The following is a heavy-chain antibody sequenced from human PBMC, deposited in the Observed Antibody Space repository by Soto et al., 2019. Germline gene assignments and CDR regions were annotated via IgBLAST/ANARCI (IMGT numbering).Heavy chain of an antibody. CDR3: SRGVLL. J-gene: IGHJ4*01. Sequence: QVQLQESGPGLVQPSQTLSLTCTVSGGSISSGGYYWSWIRQHPGTGLEWIGHISYSGSTYYNTTLNGCVTVSVDTSRNQISLIVNPVSAAAAGEYCCSRGVLLWGQGTLVTVSS. CDR2: ISYSGST. CDR1: GGSISSGGYY. V-gene: IGHV4-31*03.